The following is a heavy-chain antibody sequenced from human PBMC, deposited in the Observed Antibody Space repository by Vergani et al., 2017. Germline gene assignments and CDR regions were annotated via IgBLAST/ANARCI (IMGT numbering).Heavy chain of an antibody. V-gene: IGHV1-2*02. CDR1: GYTFTGYF. J-gene: IGHJ5*02. CDR3: ARDFGWLRLSNWFDP. D-gene: IGHD5-12*01. Sequence: QVQLVQSGAEVKKPGASVKVSCTASGYTFTGYFIHWVRQAPGQGLEWMGWINPNSGGTNYAQKFQGRVTMTRDTSISTAYMELSSLIIDETAVYYCARDFGWLRLSNWFDPWGQETLVTVSS. CDR2: INPNSGGT.